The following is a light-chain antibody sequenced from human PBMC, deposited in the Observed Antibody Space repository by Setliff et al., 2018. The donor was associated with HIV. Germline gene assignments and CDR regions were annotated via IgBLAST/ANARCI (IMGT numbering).Light chain of an antibody. V-gene: IGLV1-40*01. CDR1: SSNIGSNY. CDR2: GNS. J-gene: IGLJ1*01. CDR3: QSYDSSLSGSGV. Sequence: QSALTQPPSASGTPGQRVTISCSGSSSNIGSNYVYWYQQLPGTAPKLLSYGNSNRPSGVPDRFSGSKSGTSASLAITGLQGEDEADYYCQSYDSSLSGSGVFGTGTKVTVL.